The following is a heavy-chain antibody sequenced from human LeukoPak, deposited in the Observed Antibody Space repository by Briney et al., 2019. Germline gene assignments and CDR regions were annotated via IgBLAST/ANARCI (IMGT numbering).Heavy chain of an antibody. CDR2: IYHSGST. CDR1: GDSLVSGHY. J-gene: IGHJ4*02. D-gene: IGHD3-10*01. CDR3: ARIREYYYAPGE. V-gene: IGHV4-38-2*02. Sequence: SETLSLTCTVSGDSLVSGHYWGWIRQPPGQGLEWIGSIYHSGSTYYNPSLKSRVTISVDTSKNQFSLKLSSVTAADTAVYYCARIREYYYAPGEWGQGTLVTVSS.